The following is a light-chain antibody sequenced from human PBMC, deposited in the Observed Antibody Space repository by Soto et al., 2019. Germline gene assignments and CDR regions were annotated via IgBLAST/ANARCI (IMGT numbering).Light chain of an antibody. Sequence: DIQMTQSPSTLSASVGDRVTFTCRASQSISSWLAWYQQKPGTAPRLLIYKASSLESGVPSRFGGSGSGTEFTLTISSLQPDDFATYYCQQYSGYLYTFGQGTKLEIK. V-gene: IGKV1-5*03. CDR1: QSISSW. CDR2: KAS. J-gene: IGKJ2*01. CDR3: QQYSGYLYT.